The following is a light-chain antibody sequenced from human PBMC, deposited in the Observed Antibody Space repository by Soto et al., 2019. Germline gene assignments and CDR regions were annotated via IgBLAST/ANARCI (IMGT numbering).Light chain of an antibody. CDR3: QQYYSYWT. CDR1: QSVSSW. CDR2: KAS. Sequence: DIQMTQSPSTLSASVGDRVTITCRASQSVSSWLAWYQQKPGKAPKLLIYKASSLESGVPSRFSGSGSGTDFTLPISSLQPDDFASYYCQQYYSYWTFGQGTNVEIK. V-gene: IGKV1-5*03. J-gene: IGKJ1*01.